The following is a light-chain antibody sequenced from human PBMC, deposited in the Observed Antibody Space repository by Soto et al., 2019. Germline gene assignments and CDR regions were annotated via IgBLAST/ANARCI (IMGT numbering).Light chain of an antibody. V-gene: IGLV1-44*01. Sequence: QSVRTQPPSVSVTPGQRVIISCSGSRSNIGSNSVNWYQQLPGTAPKLLIYINDQRPSGVPDRFSGSTSGTSVSLAISGLQSEDEADYYCASWDDRLKGYVFGTGTKVTVL. CDR1: RSNIGSNS. J-gene: IGLJ1*01. CDR3: ASWDDRLKGYV. CDR2: IND.